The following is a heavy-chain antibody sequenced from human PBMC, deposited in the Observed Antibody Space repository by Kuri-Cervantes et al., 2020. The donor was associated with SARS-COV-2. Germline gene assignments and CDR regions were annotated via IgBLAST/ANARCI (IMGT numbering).Heavy chain of an antibody. V-gene: IGHV3-7*01. CDR1: GFTFSSYW. D-gene: IGHD3-16*01. CDR2: IKQDGSEK. Sequence: GESLKISCAASGFTFSSYWMSWVRQAPGKGLERVANIKQDGSEKYYVDSVKGRFTISRDNAKNSLYLQMSSLRAEDTAVYYCARSKPGGWYFDLWGRGTLVTVSS. J-gene: IGHJ2*01. CDR3: ARSKPGGWYFDL.